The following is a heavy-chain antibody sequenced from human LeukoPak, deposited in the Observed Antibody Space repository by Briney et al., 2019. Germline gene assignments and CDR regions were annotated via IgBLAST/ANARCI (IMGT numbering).Heavy chain of an antibody. V-gene: IGHV1-8*03. Sequence: ASVKVSCKASGYTFTSYDINWVRQATGQGLEWMGWMNPNSGNTGYAQKFQGRVTITRNTSISTAYMELSSLRSEDTAVYYCARGRRYSSGWYDAFDIWGQGTMVTVSS. CDR2: MNPNSGNT. J-gene: IGHJ3*02. CDR1: GYTFTSYD. CDR3: ARGRRYSSGWYDAFDI. D-gene: IGHD6-19*01.